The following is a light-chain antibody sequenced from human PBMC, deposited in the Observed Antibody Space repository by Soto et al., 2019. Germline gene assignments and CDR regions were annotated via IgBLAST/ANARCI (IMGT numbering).Light chain of an antibody. CDR2: SGD. CDR1: PSVSSS. J-gene: IGKJ1*01. Sequence: FVVTQSPDTLSLSPGERATLSCRASPSVSSSVAWYQHKPGQSPRLVIYSGDKRATGIPARFSGSGSGTDVTLTISGLEVDDFASYYCQQRYSWHRVFGQGTKVEVK. V-gene: IGKV3-11*01. CDR3: QQRYSWHRV.